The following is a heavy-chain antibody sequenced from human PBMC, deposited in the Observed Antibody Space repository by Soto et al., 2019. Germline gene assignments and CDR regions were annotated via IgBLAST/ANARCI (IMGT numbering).Heavy chain of an antibody. CDR2: MNPNSGNT. D-gene: IGHD3-3*01. V-gene: IGHV1-8*01. CDR3: ARGRPITIFGVVIPDPGMDV. Sequence: QVQLVQSGAEVKKPGASVKVSCKASGYTFTSCDINWVRQATGQGLEWMGWMNPNSGNTGYAQKFQGRVTMTRNTSISTAYMELSSLRSEDTAVYYCARGRPITIFGVVIPDPGMDVWGQGTTVTVSS. CDR1: GYTFTSCD. J-gene: IGHJ6*02.